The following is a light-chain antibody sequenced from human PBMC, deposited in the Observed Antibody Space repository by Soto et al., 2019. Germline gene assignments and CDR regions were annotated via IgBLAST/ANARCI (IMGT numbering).Light chain of an antibody. V-gene: IGKV3-15*01. CDR2: GAS. CDR1: QSVSSN. CDR3: NQYNNLPPWT. J-gene: IGKJ1*01. Sequence: EIVMTQSPATLSVSPGERATLSCRASQSVSSNLAWYQQKPGQAPRLLIYGASTRATGIPARFSGSGSGTEFTLTISSVQSEDFAVYYCNQYNNLPPWTFGQGTKVEIK.